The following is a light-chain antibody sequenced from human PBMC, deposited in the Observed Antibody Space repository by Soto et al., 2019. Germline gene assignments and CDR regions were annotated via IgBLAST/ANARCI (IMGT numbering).Light chain of an antibody. CDR2: RNN. V-gene: IGLV1-44*01. CDR3: AAWDDRLNAFV. CDR1: SSNIGSNT. J-gene: IGLJ1*01. Sequence: QSALTQPPSASGTPGHRVTISCSGSSSNIGSNTANWYQHLPGAAPKLLIYRNNQRPSGVPDRFSGSESGTSASLAISGLQSEDEADYYCAAWDDRLNAFVFGSGTKVTVL.